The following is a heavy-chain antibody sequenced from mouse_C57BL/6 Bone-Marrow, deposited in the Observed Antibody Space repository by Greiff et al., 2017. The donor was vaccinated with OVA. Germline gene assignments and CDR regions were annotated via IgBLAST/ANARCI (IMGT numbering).Heavy chain of an antibody. Sequence: EVMLVESGGGLVKPGGSLKLSCAASGFTFSSYAMSWVRQTPEKRLEWVATISDGGSYTYYPDNVKGRFTISRDNAKNNLYLQMSHLKSEDTAMYYCARLLLRDYFDYWGQGTSLTVSS. D-gene: IGHD1-1*01. CDR1: GFTFSSYA. CDR3: ARLLLRDYFDY. CDR2: ISDGGSYT. J-gene: IGHJ2*02. V-gene: IGHV5-4*03.